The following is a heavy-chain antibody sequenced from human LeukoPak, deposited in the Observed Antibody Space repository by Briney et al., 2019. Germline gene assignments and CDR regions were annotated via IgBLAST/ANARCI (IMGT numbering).Heavy chain of an antibody. CDR3: ARDTHYDRYFDY. CDR2: ISSSSSYI. J-gene: IGHJ4*02. D-gene: IGHD3-22*01. V-gene: IGHV3-21*01. CDR1: GFTFSSYS. Sequence: TPGGSLRLSCAASGFTFSSYSMNWVRQAPGKGLEWVSSISSSSSYIYYADSVKGRFTISRDNAKNSLYLQMNSLRAEDTAVYYCARDTHYDRYFDYWGQGTLVTVSS.